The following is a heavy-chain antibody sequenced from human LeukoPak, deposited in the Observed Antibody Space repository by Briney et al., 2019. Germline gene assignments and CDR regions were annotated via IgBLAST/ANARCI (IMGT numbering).Heavy chain of an antibody. CDR3: ARKLNFWFDP. D-gene: IGHD1-26*01. CDR1: GGTFSSYA. V-gene: IGHV1-69*04. J-gene: IGHJ5*02. Sequence: ASVKVSCKASGGTFSSYAISWVRQAPGQGLEWMGRIIPIFGIANYAQKFQGRVTITADKSTSTAYMELSSLRSEDTAVYYCARKLNFWFDPWGQGTLVTVSS. CDR2: IIPIFGIA.